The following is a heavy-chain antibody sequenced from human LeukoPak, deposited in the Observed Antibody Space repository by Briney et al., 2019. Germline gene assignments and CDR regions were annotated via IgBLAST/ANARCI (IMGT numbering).Heavy chain of an antibody. CDR2: IWSDVSNK. CDR1: GFTFSRYG. V-gene: IGHV3-30*02. J-gene: IGHJ4*02. CDR3: AKERLLYCSGGSCDSFDY. Sequence: GGSLRLSCAASGFTFSRYGMHWVRQAPGKGLEWVAVIWSDVSNKYYVDSVKGRFTISRDNSKNTLYLQMNSLRAEDSAVYYCAKERLLYCSGGSCDSFDYWGQGTLVTVSS. D-gene: IGHD2-15*01.